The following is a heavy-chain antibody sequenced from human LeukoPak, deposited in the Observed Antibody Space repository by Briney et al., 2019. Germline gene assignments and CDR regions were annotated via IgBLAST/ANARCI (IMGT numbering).Heavy chain of an antibody. V-gene: IGHV4-39*07. Sequence: SETLSLTCTVSGGSISSAGYYWGWVRQPPGRGLEWIGTIYYRGTTYYNPSLKSRLTISVDSSKNHSSLKLSSVTAADTAVYYCARDFSSSSSVYYYYYMDVWGKGTTVTVSS. CDR3: ARDFSSSSSVYYYYYMDV. J-gene: IGHJ6*03. D-gene: IGHD6-6*01. CDR2: IYYRGTT. CDR1: GGSISSAGYY.